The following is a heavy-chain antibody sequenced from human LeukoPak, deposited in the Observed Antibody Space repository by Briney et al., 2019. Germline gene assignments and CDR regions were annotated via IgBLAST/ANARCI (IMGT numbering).Heavy chain of an antibody. J-gene: IGHJ3*02. CDR1: GGSISSYY. Sequence: SETLSLTCTVSGGSISSYYWSWIRQPPGKGLEWIGYIYYSGSTNYNPSLKSRVTISVDTSKNQFSLKLSSVTAADTAVYYCARRAYDYYDSSGYQRPSDALDIWGQGTMVTVSS. CDR2: IYYSGST. D-gene: IGHD3-22*01. V-gene: IGHV4-59*08. CDR3: ARRAYDYYDSSGYQRPSDALDI.